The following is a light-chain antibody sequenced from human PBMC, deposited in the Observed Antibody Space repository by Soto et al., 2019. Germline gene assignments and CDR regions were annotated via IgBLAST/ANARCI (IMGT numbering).Light chain of an antibody. CDR3: QQFYSTPWT. J-gene: IGKJ1*01. CDR1: QNLLYNSDNKHY. CDR2: WAS. Sequence: DFVMTQSPDSLAVSLGERATINCKSSQNLLYNSDNKHYLAWYQQKPGQPPKLLIYWASIRESGVPDRFSGSGSGTEFTLTISSLQAEDVAVYYCQQFYSTPWTFGQGTKVEIK. V-gene: IGKV4-1*01.